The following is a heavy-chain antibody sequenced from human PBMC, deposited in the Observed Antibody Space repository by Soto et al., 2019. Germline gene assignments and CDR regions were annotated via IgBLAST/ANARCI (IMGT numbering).Heavy chain of an antibody. Sequence: QVQLVESGGGVVQPGRSLRLSCAASGFTFSSYAMHWVRQAPGKGLEWVAVISYDGSNKYYADSVKGRFTISRDNSKKTLYLQMNSLRAEDSAVYFCARGSRDSYPGSRIFDLWGRGTRVTVSS. V-gene: IGHV3-30-3*01. CDR3: ARGSRDSYPGSRIFDL. J-gene: IGHJ4*02. CDR1: GFTFSSYA. D-gene: IGHD3-10*01. CDR2: ISYDGSNK.